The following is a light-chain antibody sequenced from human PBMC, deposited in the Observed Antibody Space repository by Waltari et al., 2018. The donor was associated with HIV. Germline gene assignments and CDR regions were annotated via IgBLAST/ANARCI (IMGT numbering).Light chain of an antibody. CDR2: VGTGGIVG. CDR3: GADLGSGSNFVYV. J-gene: IGLJ1*01. Sequence: QPVLTQPPSASASLGASVTLTCPLSSGYRNYKVACYQQRPGTGPRFVRRVGTGGIVGSKGDGIPDRFSVLGSGLNRYLTIKNIQEEDESDYHCGADLGSGSNFVYVFGTGTKVTVL. CDR1: SGYRNYK. V-gene: IGLV9-49*01.